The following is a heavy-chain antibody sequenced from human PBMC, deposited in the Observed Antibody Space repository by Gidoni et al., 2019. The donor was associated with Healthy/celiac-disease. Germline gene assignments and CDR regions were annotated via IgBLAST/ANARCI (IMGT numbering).Heavy chain of an antibody. V-gene: IGHV3-30-3*01. Sequence: QVQLVASGGGVVQPGRSLSLSCAASGFTFSSYAMHWVRQAPGKGLEWVAVISYDGSNKYYADSVKGRFTISRDNSKNTLYLQMNSLRAEDTAVYYCSADDDYYYYGMDVWGQGTTVTVSS. CDR3: SADDDYYYYGMDV. CDR2: ISYDGSNK. J-gene: IGHJ6*02. D-gene: IGHD2-15*01. CDR1: GFTFSSYA.